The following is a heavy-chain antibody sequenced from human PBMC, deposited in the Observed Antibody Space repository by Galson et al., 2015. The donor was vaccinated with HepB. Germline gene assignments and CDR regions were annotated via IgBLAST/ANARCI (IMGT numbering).Heavy chain of an antibody. V-gene: IGHV3-7*01. D-gene: IGHD1-26*01. Sequence: SLRLSCAASGFTFSSYWMSWVRQAPGKGLEWVANIKQDGSEKYYVGSVKGRFTISRDNAKNSLYLQMNSLRAEDTAVYYCARDSGSYSYYYMDVWGQGTTVTVSS. J-gene: IGHJ6*03. CDR3: ARDSGSYSYYYMDV. CDR1: GFTFSSYW. CDR2: IKQDGSEK.